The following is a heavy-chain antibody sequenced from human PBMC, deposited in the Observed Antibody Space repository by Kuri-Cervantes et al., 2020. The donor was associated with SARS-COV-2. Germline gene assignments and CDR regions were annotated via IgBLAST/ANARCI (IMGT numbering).Heavy chain of an antibody. D-gene: IGHD6-19*01. J-gene: IGHJ4*02. CDR2: INPNSGGT. V-gene: IGHV1-2*02. CDR3: ARVPRGGYSSGWYNYYFDY. CDR1: GYTFTGYY. Sequence: ASVKVSCKASGYTFTGYYMHWMRQAPGQGLEWMGWINPNSGGTNYAQKFQGRVTMTRDTSISTAYMELSRLRSVDTAVYYCARVPRGGYSSGWYNYYFDYWGQGTLVTVSS.